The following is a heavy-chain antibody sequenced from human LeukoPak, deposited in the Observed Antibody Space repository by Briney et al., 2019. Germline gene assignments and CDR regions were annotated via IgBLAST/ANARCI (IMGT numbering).Heavy chain of an antibody. Sequence: SETXSLXCTVSGGSISSSSYYWGWIRQPPGKGLEWIGSIYYSGSTYYNPSLKSRVTISVDTSKNQFSLKLSSVTAADTAVYYCARRVEMATIWPNDAFDIWGQGTMVTVSS. V-gene: IGHV4-39*01. J-gene: IGHJ3*02. D-gene: IGHD5-24*01. CDR2: IYYSGST. CDR1: GGSISSSSYY. CDR3: ARRVEMATIWPNDAFDI.